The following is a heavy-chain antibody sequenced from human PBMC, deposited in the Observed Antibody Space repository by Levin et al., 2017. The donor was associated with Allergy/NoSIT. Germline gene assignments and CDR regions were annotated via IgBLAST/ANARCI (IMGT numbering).Heavy chain of an antibody. J-gene: IGHJ4*02. CDR2: ISGSGAGT. V-gene: IGHV3-23*01. CDR1: GFTFSSHA. CDR3: AKAGLDANYHDTSAYYRFDY. Sequence: GGSLRLSCAASGFTFSSHAMGWVRQAPGKGLEWVSFISGSGAGTYYADSVKGRFTISRDNSKNMMYLQMNSLRAEDTDVYYCAKAGLDANYHDTSAYYRFDYWGQGTLVTVSS. D-gene: IGHD3-22*01.